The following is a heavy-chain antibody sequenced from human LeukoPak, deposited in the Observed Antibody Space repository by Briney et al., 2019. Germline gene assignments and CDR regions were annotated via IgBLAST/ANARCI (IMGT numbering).Heavy chain of an antibody. V-gene: IGHV1-18*01. Sequence: ASVKVSCKASGYTFTSYGISWVRQAPGQGLEWMGWISAYNGNTNYAQKLQGRVTMTTDTSTSTAYMELRSLRSDDAAVYYCARRNTYSSSWYVIYYYYYYMDVWGKGTTVTVSS. CDR2: ISAYNGNT. CDR1: GYTFTSYG. D-gene: IGHD6-13*01. CDR3: ARRNTYSSSWYVIYYYYYYMDV. J-gene: IGHJ6*03.